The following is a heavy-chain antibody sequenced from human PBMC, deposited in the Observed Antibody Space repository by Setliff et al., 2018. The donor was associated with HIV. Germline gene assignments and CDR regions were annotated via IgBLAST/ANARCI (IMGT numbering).Heavy chain of an antibody. Sequence: SETLSLTCTVSGGSISSHYWTWIRQPPGKGLEWIGSIYKTGSTNYNPSLKSRVTISVDTSKNQFSLKLTSVAAADTAVYYCARDRKRWLQLEKYYYGMDVWGLGTTVTVS. D-gene: IGHD5-12*01. CDR1: GGSISSHY. CDR2: IYKTGST. CDR3: ARDRKRWLQLEKYYYGMDV. V-gene: IGHV4-59*11. J-gene: IGHJ6*02.